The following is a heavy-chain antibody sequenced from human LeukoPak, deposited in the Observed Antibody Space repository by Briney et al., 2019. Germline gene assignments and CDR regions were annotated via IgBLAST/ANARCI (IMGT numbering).Heavy chain of an antibody. CDR3: AKGYDFWSGGIDC. V-gene: IGHV3-48*04. D-gene: IGHD3-3*01. CDR2: ISSSSSTI. CDR1: GFTFSSYS. Sequence: GGSLRLSCAASGFTFSSYSMNWVRQAPGKGLEWVSYISSSSSTIYYADSVKGRFTISRDNAKNSLYLQMNSLRADDTAVYYCAKGYDFWSGGIDCWGQGTLVTVSS. J-gene: IGHJ4*02.